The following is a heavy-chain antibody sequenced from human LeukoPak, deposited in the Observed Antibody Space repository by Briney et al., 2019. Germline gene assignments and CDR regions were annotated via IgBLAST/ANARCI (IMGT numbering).Heavy chain of an antibody. D-gene: IGHD5-12*01. J-gene: IGHJ4*02. CDR2: IKQDGSEK. CDR3: ARIGYSGYEGGY. V-gene: IGHV3-7*01. CDR1: GFTFSSYW. Sequence: GGSLRLSCAASGFTFSSYWMSWVRQAPGKGLEWVANIKQDGSEKYYVDSVKGRFTISRDNSKNTLYLQMNSLRAEGTAVYYCARIGYSGYEGGYWGQGTLVTVSS.